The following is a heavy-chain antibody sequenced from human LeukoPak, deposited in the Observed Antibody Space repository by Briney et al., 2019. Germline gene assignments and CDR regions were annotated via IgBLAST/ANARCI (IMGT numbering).Heavy chain of an antibody. CDR3: ARAQRLDYDYFDY. Sequence: PSETLSLTCTVSGGSISSYYWSWIRQPPGKGLEWIGYIYDSGSTNYNPSLKSRVTISVDTSKNQFSLKLSSVTAADTAVYYCARAQRLDYDYFDYWGQGTLVTVSS. D-gene: IGHD3-16*01. J-gene: IGHJ4*02. CDR1: GGSISSYY. V-gene: IGHV4-59*01. CDR2: IYDSGST.